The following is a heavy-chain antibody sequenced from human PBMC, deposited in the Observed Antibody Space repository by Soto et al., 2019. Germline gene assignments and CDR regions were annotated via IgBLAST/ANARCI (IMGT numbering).Heavy chain of an antibody. CDR1: GFTFSSYW. J-gene: IGHJ4*02. D-gene: IGHD2-2*01. CDR3: ARDYQGELGY. V-gene: IGHV3-7*01. Sequence: EVQLVESGGGLVQPGGSLILSCAASGFTFSSYWMSCVRQAPGKGLEWVANIKQDGSEIYYVDSVKGRFTSSRDNAMNSLYLQMNSLRAEDTAVYYCARDYQGELGYWGQRALVTVSS. CDR2: IKQDGSEI.